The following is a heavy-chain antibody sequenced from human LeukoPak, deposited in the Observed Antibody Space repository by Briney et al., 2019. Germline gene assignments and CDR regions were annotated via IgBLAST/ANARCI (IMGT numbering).Heavy chain of an antibody. V-gene: IGHV3-49*04. CDR3: TYYDFWSGYLRY. CDR2: IRSKAYGGTT. CDR1: GFTFTEAW. J-gene: IGHJ4*02. Sequence: GGSLRLSCAASGFTFTEAWMNWVRQAPGKGLEWVGFIRSKAYGGTTEYAASVKGRFTIPRDDSKSIAYLQMNSLKTEDTAVYYCTYYDFWSGYLRYWGQGTLVTVSS. D-gene: IGHD3-3*01.